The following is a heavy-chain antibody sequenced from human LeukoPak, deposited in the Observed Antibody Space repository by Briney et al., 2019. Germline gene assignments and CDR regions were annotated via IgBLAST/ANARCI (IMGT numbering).Heavy chain of an antibody. CDR3: ARASWGGYYKGEIDY. Sequence: GGSLRLSCAASGFTFDDYGMSWVRQAPGKGLEWVSGINWSGGSTGYADSVKGRFTISRDNAKNSLYLQMNSLRAEDTALYYCARASWGGYYKGEIDYWGQGTLVTVSS. D-gene: IGHD3-3*01. J-gene: IGHJ4*02. CDR2: INWSGGST. V-gene: IGHV3-20*04. CDR1: GFTFDDYG.